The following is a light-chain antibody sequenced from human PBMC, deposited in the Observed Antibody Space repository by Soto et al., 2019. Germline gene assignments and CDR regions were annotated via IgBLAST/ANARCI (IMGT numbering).Light chain of an antibody. CDR2: EAT. CDR3: QQYYNYTT. CDR1: QTISSW. V-gene: IGKV1-5*01. J-gene: IGKJ1*01. Sequence: DIQTTQSPSTRPASVGDRVTITCRPSQTISSWLAWYQQKPGKGPDLLIDEATRLAGGVPSRFSGSESGTEFTLTSGSLQPDDIATYFCQQYYNYTTFGQGTKVDSK.